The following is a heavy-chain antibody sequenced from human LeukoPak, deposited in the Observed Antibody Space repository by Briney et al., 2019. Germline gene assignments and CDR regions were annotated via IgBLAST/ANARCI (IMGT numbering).Heavy chain of an antibody. V-gene: IGHV4-39*07. J-gene: IGHJ4*02. Sequence: SETLSLTCTVAGGSISSSSYYWGWIRQPPGKGLECIGSIYYSGSTYYNPSLKSRVTISVDTSKNQFSLKLSSVTAADTAVYFCVREEMPGKFDYWGQGTLVTVSS. D-gene: IGHD1-26*01. CDR2: IYYSGST. CDR3: VREEMPGKFDY. CDR1: GGSISSSSYY.